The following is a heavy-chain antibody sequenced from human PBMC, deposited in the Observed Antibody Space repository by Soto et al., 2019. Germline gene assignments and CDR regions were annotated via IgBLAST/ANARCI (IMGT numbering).Heavy chain of an antibody. D-gene: IGHD6-13*01. J-gene: IGHJ5*02. CDR3: AREGGSGEAAGRSNWFDP. CDR1: GFLFSSYN. Sequence: QVQLVESGGGVVQPGGSLRLSCATSGFLFSSYNMHWLRQAPDKGLEWLAVIWYDGKTQYYGESLKGRLTISRDNSKKTLYLQKGRPRDEETAVYYCAREGGSGEAAGRSNWFDPWGQGTLVTVS. CDR2: IWYDGKTQ. V-gene: IGHV3-33*01.